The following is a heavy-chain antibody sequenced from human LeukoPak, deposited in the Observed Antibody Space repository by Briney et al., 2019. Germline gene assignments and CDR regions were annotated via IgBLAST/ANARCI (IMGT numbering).Heavy chain of an antibody. J-gene: IGHJ4*02. CDR2: FHATRST. Sequence: PSETLSLTCTVSGGSISSFYWSWIRQPPGKGLEWIGFFHATRSTNYNPSLKSRVSTSVDTSKNQVSLGLNSVTAADTAVYYCARGDPTGRPGIGFDFWGQGTLVTVSS. V-gene: IGHV4-4*08. CDR1: GGSISSFY. CDR3: ARGDPTGRPGIGFDF. D-gene: IGHD1-26*01.